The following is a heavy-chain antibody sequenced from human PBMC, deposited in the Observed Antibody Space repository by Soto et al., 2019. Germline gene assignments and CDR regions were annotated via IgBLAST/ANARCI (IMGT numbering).Heavy chain of an antibody. J-gene: IGHJ2*01. CDR2: ISHDGGT. V-gene: IGHV4-34*01. CDR3: ARRAGDLNWYFDL. Sequence: PSATLSLTCAFYGGSFDDFYWSWVRQSPGKGLEWVGEISHDGGTNYSPSLKSRVTISVDKSKNQFSLKLSSVTAADTAVYYCARRAGDLNWYFDLWGRGTLVTVSS. CDR1: GGSFDDFY. D-gene: IGHD3-10*01.